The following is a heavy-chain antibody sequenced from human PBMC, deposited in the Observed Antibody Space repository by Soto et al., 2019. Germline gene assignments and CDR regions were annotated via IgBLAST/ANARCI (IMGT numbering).Heavy chain of an antibody. Sequence: EVQLVESGGGLVQPGGSLRLSCVASGFTFSSYEMNWVRQAPGKGLEWVSYISSSGSRIYYANSVKGRFTISRDNAKNSLYLQMNSLRAEDTAVYYCANENGPTIATGSTGDDAFDIWGQGTMLTVSS. D-gene: IGHD6-13*01. CDR1: GFTFSSYE. CDR2: ISSSGSRI. J-gene: IGHJ3*02. V-gene: IGHV3-48*03. CDR3: ANENGPTIATGSTGDDAFDI.